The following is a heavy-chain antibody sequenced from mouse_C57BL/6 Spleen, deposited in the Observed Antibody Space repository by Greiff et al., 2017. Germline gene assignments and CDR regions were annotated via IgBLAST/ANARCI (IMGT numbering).Heavy chain of an antibody. J-gene: IGHJ4*01. D-gene: IGHD1-1*01. CDR2: IDPETGGT. V-gene: IGHV1-15*01. CDR1: GYTFTDYE. Sequence: VQVVESGAELVRPGASVTLSCKASGYTFTDYEMHWVKQTPVHGLEWIGAIDPETGGTAYNQKFKGKAILTADTSSSTAYMELRSLTSEDSAVYYCTRRVVAHYYAMDYWGQGTSVTVSS. CDR3: TRRVVAHYYAMDY.